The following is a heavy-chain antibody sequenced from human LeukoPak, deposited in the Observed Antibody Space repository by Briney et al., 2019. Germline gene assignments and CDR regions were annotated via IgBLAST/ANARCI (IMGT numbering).Heavy chain of an antibody. V-gene: IGHV1-18*04. Sequence: ASVKVSCKASGYTFTGYYLHWVRQAPGQGLEWMGWISAYNGNTNYAQKLQGRVTMTTDTSTSTAYVELRSLRSDDTAVYYCARVRETYYYDSSGYYPLDYWGQGTLVTVSS. CDR1: GYTFTGYY. CDR3: ARVRETYYYDSSGYYPLDY. J-gene: IGHJ4*02. CDR2: ISAYNGNT. D-gene: IGHD3-22*01.